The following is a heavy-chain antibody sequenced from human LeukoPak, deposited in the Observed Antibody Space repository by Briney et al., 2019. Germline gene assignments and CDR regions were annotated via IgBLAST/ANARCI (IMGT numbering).Heavy chain of an antibody. J-gene: IGHJ4*02. CDR3: ARAGQFIAARPISFDY. CDR1: GGSISNYY. V-gene: IGHV4-59*01. D-gene: IGHD6-6*01. Sequence: PPETLSLTCTVSGGSISNYYWSWIRQPPGKGLEWIGYIYYSGSTNSNPSLKSRVTISVDTSKNQFSLKLSSVTAADTAVYYCARAGQFIAARPISFDYWGQGTVHSVSS. CDR2: IYYSGST.